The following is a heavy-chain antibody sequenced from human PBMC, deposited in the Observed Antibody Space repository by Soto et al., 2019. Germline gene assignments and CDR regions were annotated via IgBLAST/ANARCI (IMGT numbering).Heavy chain of an antibody. J-gene: IGHJ5*02. Sequence: SETLSLTCTVSGGSISSYYWSWIRQPPGKGLEWIGYIYYSGSTNYNPSLKSRVTISVDTSKNQFSLKLSSVTAADTAVYYCARHSGYSSSSWFDPWGQGTLVTVSS. D-gene: IGHD6-13*01. CDR2: IYYSGST. V-gene: IGHV4-59*08. CDR1: GGSISSYY. CDR3: ARHSGYSSSSWFDP.